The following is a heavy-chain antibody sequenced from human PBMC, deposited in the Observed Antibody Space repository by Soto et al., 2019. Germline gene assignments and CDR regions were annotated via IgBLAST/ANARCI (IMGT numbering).Heavy chain of an antibody. CDR3: ARDRAYYDFWSGYYTGSIGMDV. CDR1: GDSVSSNSAA. V-gene: IGHV6-1*01. CDR2: TYYRSKWYN. Sequence: TLSLTCAISGDSVSSNSAAWNWIRQSPSRGLEWLGRTYYRSKWYNDYAVSVKSRITINPDTSKNQFSLQLNSVTPEDTAVYYCARDRAYYDFWSGYYTGSIGMDVWGQGTTVTVSS. J-gene: IGHJ6*02. D-gene: IGHD3-3*01.